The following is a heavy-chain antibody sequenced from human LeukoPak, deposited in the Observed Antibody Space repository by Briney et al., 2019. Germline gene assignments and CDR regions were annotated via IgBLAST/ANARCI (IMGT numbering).Heavy chain of an antibody. D-gene: IGHD5-18*01. V-gene: IGHV3-30*02. CDR2: IRYDGSNK. CDR3: ANPHSYGNAFDI. Sequence: GGSLRLSCAASGFTFSSYGMHWVRQAPGKGLEWVAFIRYDGSNKYYADSVKGRFTISRDNSKNTLYLQMNSLRAEDTAVYYCANPHSYGNAFDIWGQGTMVTVSS. J-gene: IGHJ3*02. CDR1: GFTFSSYG.